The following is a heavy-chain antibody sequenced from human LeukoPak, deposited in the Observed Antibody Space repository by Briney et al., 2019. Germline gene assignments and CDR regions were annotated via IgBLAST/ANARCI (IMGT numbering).Heavy chain of an antibody. CDR2: ISSSSSTI. J-gene: IGHJ4*02. CDR1: GFTFSSYS. D-gene: IGHD4-17*01. CDR3: ARGRFSTVTNYYFDY. Sequence: GGSLRLSCAASGFTFSSYSMNWVRQAPGKGLEGVSYISSSSSTIYYADSVKGRFTISRDNAKNSLYLQMNSLRAEDTAVYYCARGRFSTVTNYYFDYWGQGTLVTVSS. V-gene: IGHV3-48*04.